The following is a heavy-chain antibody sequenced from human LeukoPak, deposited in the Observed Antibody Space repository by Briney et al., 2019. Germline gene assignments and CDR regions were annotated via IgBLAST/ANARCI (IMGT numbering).Heavy chain of an antibody. Sequence: ASVKVSCKASGYTFTGYYMHWVRQAPGRGLEWMGWINPNSGGTNYAQKFQGRVTMTRDTSISTAYMELSRLRSDDTAVYYCARAMVRGVIKPSTPGYWGQGTLVTVSS. D-gene: IGHD3-10*01. CDR1: GYTFTGYY. CDR2: INPNSGGT. V-gene: IGHV1-2*02. J-gene: IGHJ4*02. CDR3: ARAMVRGVIKPSTPGY.